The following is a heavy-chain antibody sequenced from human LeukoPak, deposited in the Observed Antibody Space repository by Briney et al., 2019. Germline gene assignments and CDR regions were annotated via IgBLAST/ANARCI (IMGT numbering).Heavy chain of an antibody. CDR2: IYYSGST. J-gene: IGHJ4*02. V-gene: IGHV4-59*01. Sequence: ASETLSLTCTVSGGSISSYHWSWIRQPPGKGLEWIGYIYYSGSTNYNPSLKSRVTISVDTSKNQFSLKLSSVTAADTAVYYCARVPRGSHFNYFDYWGQGTLVTVSS. CDR1: GGSISSYH. CDR3: ARVPRGSHFNYFDY. D-gene: IGHD1-26*01.